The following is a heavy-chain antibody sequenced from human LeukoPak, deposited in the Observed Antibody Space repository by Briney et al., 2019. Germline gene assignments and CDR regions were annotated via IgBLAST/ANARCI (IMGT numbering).Heavy chain of an antibody. J-gene: IGHJ4*02. CDR2: TLPIFRMT. D-gene: IGHD2-2*01. Sequence: GASVKVSCKASGGTFRNYPISWVRQAPGRGLEWMGGTLPIFRMTNYAEKFQGRVTITADESTTTAYLELNSLRSEDTAVYYCAICSSTWSGDRPDSWGQGSLVTVSS. CDR3: AICSSTWSGDRPDS. V-gene: IGHV1-69*13. CDR1: GGTFRNYP.